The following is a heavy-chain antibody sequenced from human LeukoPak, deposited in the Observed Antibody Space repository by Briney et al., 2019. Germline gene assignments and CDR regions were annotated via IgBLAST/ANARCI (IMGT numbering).Heavy chain of an antibody. CDR1: GFTVSSNY. D-gene: IGHD4-23*01. J-gene: IGHJ3*02. V-gene: IGHV3-66*01. CDR3: ARADYGGNGDAFDI. CDR2: IYSGGST. Sequence: GGSLRLSCAASGFTVSSNYMSWVRQAPGKGLEWVSVIYSGGSTYYADSVKGRLTISRDNSKNTLYLQMNSLRAEATAVYYCARADYGGNGDAFDIWGQGTMVTVSS.